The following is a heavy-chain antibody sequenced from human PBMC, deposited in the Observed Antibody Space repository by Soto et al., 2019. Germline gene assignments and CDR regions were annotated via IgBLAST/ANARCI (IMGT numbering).Heavy chain of an antibody. J-gene: IGHJ4*02. CDR2: ISGSGGST. Sequence: LRLSCAASGFTSSSYAMSWVRQAPGKGLEWVSAISGSGGSTYYADSVKGRFTISRDNSKNTLYLQMNSLRAEDTAVYYCAKVSDYYGSGPDGYFDYWGQGTLVTVSS. CDR3: AKVSDYYGSGPDGYFDY. V-gene: IGHV3-23*01. CDR1: GFTSSSYA. D-gene: IGHD3-10*01.